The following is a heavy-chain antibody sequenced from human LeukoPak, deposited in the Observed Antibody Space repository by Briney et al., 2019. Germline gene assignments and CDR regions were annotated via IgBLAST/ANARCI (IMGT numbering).Heavy chain of an antibody. CDR1: GFTLSSYA. V-gene: IGHV3-30-3*01. Sequence: PGRSLRLSCAASGFTLSSYAMHWVRQAPGKGLVWVAVISYDGSNKYYADSVKGRLTISRDNFKNTLYLQMNSLRAVDTAVYYCARDGGNWFGHWGQGTLVTVSS. CDR2: ISYDGSNK. J-gene: IGHJ5*02. D-gene: IGHD4-23*01. CDR3: ARDGGNWFGH.